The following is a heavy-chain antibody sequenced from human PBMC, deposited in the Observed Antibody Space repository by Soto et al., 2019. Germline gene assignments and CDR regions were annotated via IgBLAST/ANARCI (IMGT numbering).Heavy chain of an antibody. CDR1: GFTFSSYS. CDR3: GTKNIVATRPQGGAFDI. D-gene: IGHD5-12*01. CDR2: ISSSSSYI. Sequence: GGSLRLSCAASGFTFSSYSMNWVRQAPGKGLEWVSSISSSSSYIYYADSVKGRFTISRDNAKNSLYLQMNSLRAEDTAVYYCGTKNIVATRPQGGAFDIWGQGTMVTVSS. V-gene: IGHV3-21*01. J-gene: IGHJ3*02.